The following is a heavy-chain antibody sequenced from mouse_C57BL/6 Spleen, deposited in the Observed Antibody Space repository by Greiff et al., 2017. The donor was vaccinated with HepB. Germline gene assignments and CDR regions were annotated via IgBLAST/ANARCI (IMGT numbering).Heavy chain of an antibody. CDR3: ATSVRQLRLRGFAY. D-gene: IGHD3-2*02. Sequence: QVQLQQPGAELVMPGASVKLSCKASGYTFTSYWMHWVKQRPGQGLEWIGEIDPSDSYTNYNQKFKGKSTLTVDKSSSTAYMQLSSLTSEDSAVYYYATSVRQLRLRGFAYWGQGTLVTVSA. CDR1: GYTFTSYW. V-gene: IGHV1-69*01. CDR2: IDPSDSYT. J-gene: IGHJ3*01.